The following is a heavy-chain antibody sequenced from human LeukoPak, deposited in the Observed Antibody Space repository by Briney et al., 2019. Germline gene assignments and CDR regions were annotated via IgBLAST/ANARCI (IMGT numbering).Heavy chain of an antibody. CDR2: ISSTGDTI. CDR1: GFTFRSNN. J-gene: IGHJ4*02. CDR3: ARGTICPFSSGWEFDY. D-gene: IGHD6-19*01. V-gene: IGHV3-48*04. Sequence: GGSLRLFCAASGFTFRSNNMNWVRQAPGKGLEWVSYISSTGDTIYYADTMKGRFTISRDNAKNSLYLQMNSLRAEDTAVYYCARGTICPFSSGWEFDYWGQGTLVTVSS.